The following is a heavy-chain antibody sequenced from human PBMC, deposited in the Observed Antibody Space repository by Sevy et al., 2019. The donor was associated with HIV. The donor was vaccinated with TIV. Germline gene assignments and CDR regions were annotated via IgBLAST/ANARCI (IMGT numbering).Heavy chain of an antibody. D-gene: IGHD6-13*01. V-gene: IGHV3-30-3*01. Sequence: GGSLRLSCAASGFTFSSYAMHWVRQAPGKGLEWVAVISYDGSNKYYADSVKGRFTISRDNSKNTLYLQMNSLRAEDTAVYYCARDQKQQLAPPGYWGQGTLVTVSS. CDR1: GFTFSSYA. CDR2: ISYDGSNK. CDR3: ARDQKQQLAPPGY. J-gene: IGHJ4*02.